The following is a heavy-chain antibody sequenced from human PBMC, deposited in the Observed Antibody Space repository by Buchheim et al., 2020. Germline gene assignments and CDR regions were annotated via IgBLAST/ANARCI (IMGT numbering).Heavy chain of an antibody. CDR3: ARGSGLKYYDTSGYYSWFDP. J-gene: IGHJ5*02. V-gene: IGHV4-30-4*01. CDR1: GGSISSGDYY. D-gene: IGHD3-22*01. CDR2: IYYSGIT. Sequence: QVQLQESGPGLVKPSQTLSLTCTVSGGSISSGDYYWSWIRQPPGKGLEWIGYIYYSGITYYNPSLKSRVTIPVDTSKHQFSLKLSSVTAADTAMYYCARGSGLKYYDTSGYYSWFDPWGQRT.